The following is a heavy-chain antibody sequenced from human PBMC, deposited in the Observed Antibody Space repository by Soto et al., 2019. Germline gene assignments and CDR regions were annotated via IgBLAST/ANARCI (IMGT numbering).Heavy chain of an antibody. Sequence: GGSLRLSCAASGFTFSSYGTHWVRQAPGKGLEWVAVIWYDGSNKYYADSVKGRFTISRDNSKNTLYLQMNSLRAEDTAVYYCARELSGIVGATTLDYYYYYGMDVWGQGTTVTVSS. J-gene: IGHJ6*02. CDR2: IWYDGSNK. D-gene: IGHD1-26*01. CDR1: GFTFSSYG. CDR3: ARELSGIVGATTLDYYYYYGMDV. V-gene: IGHV3-33*01.